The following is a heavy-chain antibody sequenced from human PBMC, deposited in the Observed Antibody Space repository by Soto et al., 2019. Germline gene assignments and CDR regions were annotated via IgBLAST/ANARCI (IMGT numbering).Heavy chain of an antibody. CDR1: GGPFSSQA. Sequence: QVQVEQSGAEVKKPGSSLKVSCKTSGGPFSSQAFNWVRQARGHGLEWMGGIIPLLGSTTYAQKFQNRVTFTADESASTVFMELRSLRSADTSSYFCGMSEGPYFCDVINVWGRGTTVTVSS. J-gene: IGHJ6*02. D-gene: IGHD2-21*01. V-gene: IGHV1-69*01. CDR3: GMSEGPYFCDVINV. CDR2: IIPLLGST.